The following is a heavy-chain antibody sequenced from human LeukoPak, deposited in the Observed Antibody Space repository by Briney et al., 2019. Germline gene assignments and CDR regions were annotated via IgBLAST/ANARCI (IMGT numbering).Heavy chain of an antibody. CDR3: ARDPFGVAGTTNWFDP. CDR1: GGSISSYY. D-gene: IGHD6-19*01. V-gene: IGHV4-4*07. Sequence: PSETLSLTCTVSGGSISSYYWSWIRQPAGKGLEWIGRIYTSGSTNYNPSLKSRVTISVDTSKNQFSLKLSSVTAADTAVYYCARDPFGVAGTTNWFDPWGQGTLVTVSS. J-gene: IGHJ5*02. CDR2: IYTSGST.